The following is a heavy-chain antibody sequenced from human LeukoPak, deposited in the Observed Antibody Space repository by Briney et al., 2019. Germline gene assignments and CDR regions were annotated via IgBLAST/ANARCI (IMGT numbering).Heavy chain of an antibody. CDR2: INHSGST. V-gene: IGHV4-34*01. D-gene: IGHD6-19*01. CDR3: ARELAVPGY. Sequence: PSETLSLTCAVYGLSFSGYYWSWIRQAPGKGLEWIGEINHSGSTNYNASLKSRVTISVDPSKNPYSLKLSSVPAADTAVYYCARELAVPGYWGQGTLVTVSS. J-gene: IGHJ4*02. CDR1: GLSFSGYY.